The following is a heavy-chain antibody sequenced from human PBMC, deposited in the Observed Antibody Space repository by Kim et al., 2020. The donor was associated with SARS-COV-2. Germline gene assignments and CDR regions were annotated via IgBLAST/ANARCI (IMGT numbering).Heavy chain of an antibody. CDR1: GGSFSGYY. D-gene: IGHD3-10*01. CDR2: INHSGST. V-gene: IGHV4-34*01. CDR3: ARRREGGYYGSRSYYLISPFDY. Sequence: SETLSLTCAVYGGSFSGYYWSWIRQPPGKGLEWIGEINHSGSTNYNPSLKSRVTISVDTSKNQFSLKLSSVTAADTAVYYCARRREGGYYGSRSYYLISPFDYWGQGTLVTVSS. J-gene: IGHJ4*02.